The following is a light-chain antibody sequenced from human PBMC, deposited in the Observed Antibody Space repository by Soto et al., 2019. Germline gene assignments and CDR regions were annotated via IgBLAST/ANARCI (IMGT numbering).Light chain of an antibody. V-gene: IGKV3-15*01. CDR3: QQYNKWPWT. CDR1: QSVSRD. Sequence: EIIMTQSPANLSGSPGERATLSCRASQSVSRDLAWYQQIPGQAPRLLIYSASARATGIPARFRGSGSGTEFTLTVSSLQSEDSALYYCQQYNKWPWTFGQGTKVEIK. J-gene: IGKJ1*01. CDR2: SAS.